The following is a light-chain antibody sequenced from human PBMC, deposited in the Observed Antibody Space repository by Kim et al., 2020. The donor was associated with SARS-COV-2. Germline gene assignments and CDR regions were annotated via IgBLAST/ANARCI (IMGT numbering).Light chain of an antibody. V-gene: IGLV3-21*04. CDR3: QVWDTTTDHVI. CDR2: YDN. J-gene: IGLJ2*01. CDR1: SIGSQS. Sequence: APGKTATITGGGNSIGSQSVHWYQQKAGQAPVLVIYYDNERPSGIPARFSGSSSETTATLTISRVDAGDEADYYCQVWDTTTDHVIFGGGTQLTVL.